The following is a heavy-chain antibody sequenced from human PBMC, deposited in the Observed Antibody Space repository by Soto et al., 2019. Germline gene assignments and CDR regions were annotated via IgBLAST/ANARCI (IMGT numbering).Heavy chain of an antibody. CDR1: GFTVTTNY. CDR2: IYIAGGT. Sequence: ESGGGLVQPGGSLRLSCAASGFTVTTNYMTWFRQAPGKGLEWVSLIYIAGGTKYADSVEGRFTISRDSSKNTLYLQMNSLRAEDTAVYYCARGFCNGTNCYANWFDPWGQGTLVTVSS. D-gene: IGHD2-2*01. V-gene: IGHV3-66*01. CDR3: ARGFCNGTNCYANWFDP. J-gene: IGHJ5*02.